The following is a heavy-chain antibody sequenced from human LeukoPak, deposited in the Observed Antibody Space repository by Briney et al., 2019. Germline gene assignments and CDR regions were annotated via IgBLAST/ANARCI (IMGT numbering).Heavy chain of an antibody. J-gene: IGHJ4*02. CDR3: ASLPDGAAAGIPY. CDR2: IYYSGST. CDR1: GGSISSSSYY. D-gene: IGHD6-13*01. Sequence: SETLSLTCTVSGGSISSSSYYWGWIRQPPGKGLEWIGSIYYSGSTYYNPSLKSRVTISVDTSKNQFSLKLSSVTAADTAVYYCASLPDGAAAGIPYWGQGTLVTVSS. V-gene: IGHV4-39*01.